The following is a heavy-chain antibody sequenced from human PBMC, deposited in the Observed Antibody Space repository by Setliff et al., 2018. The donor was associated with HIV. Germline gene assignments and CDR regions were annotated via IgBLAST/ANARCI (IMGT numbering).Heavy chain of an antibody. CDR3: ASLGYCSSTSCSLYYGMDV. Sequence: ASVKVSCKASGYTFTSYGISWVRQAPGQGLEWMGWISAYNGNTNYAQKLQGRVTMTTDTSTSTAYMELRSLRSDDTAVYYCASLGYCSSTSCSLYYGMDVWGQGTTVTVSS. D-gene: IGHD2-2*01. CDR2: ISAYNGNT. CDR1: GYTFTSYG. J-gene: IGHJ6*02. V-gene: IGHV1-18*01.